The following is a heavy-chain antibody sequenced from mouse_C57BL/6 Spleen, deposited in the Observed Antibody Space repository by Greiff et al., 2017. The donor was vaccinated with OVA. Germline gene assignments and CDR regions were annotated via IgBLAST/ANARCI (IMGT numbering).Heavy chain of an antibody. CDR2: ISNGGGST. V-gene: IGHV5-12*01. Sequence: VQLKESGGGLVQPGGSLKLSCAASGFTFSDYYMYWVRQTPEKRLEWVAYISNGGGSTYYPDTVKGRFTISRDNAKNTLYLQMSRLKSEDTAMYYCAIYYYGTGFAYWGQGTLVTVSA. CDR1: GFTFSDYY. CDR3: AIYYYGTGFAY. J-gene: IGHJ3*01. D-gene: IGHD1-1*01.